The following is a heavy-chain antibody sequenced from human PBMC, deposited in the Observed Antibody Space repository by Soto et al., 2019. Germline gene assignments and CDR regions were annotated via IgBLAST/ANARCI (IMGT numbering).Heavy chain of an antibody. D-gene: IGHD4-17*01. CDR1: GYTLTELS. J-gene: IGHJ5*02. CDR2: FDPEDGET. V-gene: IGHV1-24*01. CDR3: ATGGDYERGGGWFDP. Sequence: ASVKVSCKVSGYTLTELSMHWVRQAPGKGLEWMGGFDPEDGETIYAQKFQGRVTMTEDTSTDTAYMELSSLRAEDTDVYYCATGGDYERGGGWFDPWGQGTLVTVSS.